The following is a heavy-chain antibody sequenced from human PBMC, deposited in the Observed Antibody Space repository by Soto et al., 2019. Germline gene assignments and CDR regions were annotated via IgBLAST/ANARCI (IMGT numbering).Heavy chain of an antibody. Sequence: ASETLSLTCTVSGGSVSSGSYYWSWIRQPPGKGLEWIGYIYYSGSTNYNPSLKSRVTISVDTSKNQFSLKLSSVTAADTAVYYCARVTGRQQLVAIDYWGQGTLVTVSS. J-gene: IGHJ4*02. CDR1: GGSVSSGSYY. CDR2: IYYSGST. V-gene: IGHV4-61*01. CDR3: ARVTGRQQLVAIDY. D-gene: IGHD6-13*01.